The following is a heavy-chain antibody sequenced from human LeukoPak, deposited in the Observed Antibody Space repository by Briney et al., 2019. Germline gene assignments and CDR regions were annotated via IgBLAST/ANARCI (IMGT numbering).Heavy chain of an antibody. CDR3: ARDSDDILTGYYFPPDY. Sequence: ASVKVSCKASGYTFTSYGISWVRQAPGQGLEWMGWISAYNGNTNYAQKLQGRVTMTTDTSTSTAYMKLRSLRSDDTAVYYCARDSDDILTGYYFPPDYWGQGTLVTVSS. J-gene: IGHJ4*02. CDR1: GYTFTSYG. CDR2: ISAYNGNT. V-gene: IGHV1-18*01. D-gene: IGHD3-9*01.